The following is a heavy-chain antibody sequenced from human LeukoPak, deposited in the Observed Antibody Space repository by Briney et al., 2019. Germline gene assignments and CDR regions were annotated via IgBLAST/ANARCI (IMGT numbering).Heavy chain of an antibody. CDR3: ARTTEAHSWRTRYYDYYMDV. CDR2: IYYSGST. Sequence: PSETLSRTCTVSGGSISSYYSSWIRQPAAKGLEWIGYIYYSGSTNYNPSLKSRVTISVDTSKNLFSLKLRSVTAADTAVYYCARTTEAHSWRTRYYDYYMDVWGKGTTVTVSS. V-gene: IGHV4-59*01. D-gene: IGHD6-13*01. J-gene: IGHJ6*03. CDR1: GGSISSYY.